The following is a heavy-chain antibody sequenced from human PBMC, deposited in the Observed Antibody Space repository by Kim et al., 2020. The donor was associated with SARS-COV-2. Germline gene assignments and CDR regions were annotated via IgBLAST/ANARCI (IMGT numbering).Heavy chain of an antibody. J-gene: IGHJ4*02. V-gene: IGHV3-48*03. CDR1: GFTFSSYE. Sequence: GGSLRLSCAASGFTFSSYEMNWVRQAPGKGLEWVSYISSSGSTIYYADSVKGRFTISRDNAKNSLYLQMNSLRAEDTAVYYCARDHQRYPYGDYDSLIDYWGQGTLVTVSS. D-gene: IGHD4-17*01. CDR2: ISSSGSTI. CDR3: ARDHQRYPYGDYDSLIDY.